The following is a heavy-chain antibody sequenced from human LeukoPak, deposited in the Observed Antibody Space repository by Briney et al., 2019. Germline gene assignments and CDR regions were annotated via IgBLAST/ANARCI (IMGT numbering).Heavy chain of an antibody. J-gene: IGHJ5*02. D-gene: IGHD3-10*01. CDR2: FDPEDGET. V-gene: IGHV1-24*01. CDR3: ATLERNRKYYYGSGSYLKNWFDP. Sequence: ASVKVSCKVSGYTLTELSMHWVRQAPGKGLEWMGGFDPEDGETIYAQKFQGRVTMTEDTSTDTAYMELSSLRSEDTAVYYCATLERNRKYYYGSGSYLKNWFDPWGQGTLVTVSS. CDR1: GYTLTELS.